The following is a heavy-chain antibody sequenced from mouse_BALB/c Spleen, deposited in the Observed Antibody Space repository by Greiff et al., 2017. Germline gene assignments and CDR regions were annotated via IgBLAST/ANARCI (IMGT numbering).Heavy chain of an antibody. CDR1: GYSITSDYA. Sequence: EVKLMESGPGLVKPSQSLSLTCTVTGYSITSDYAWNWIRQFPGNKLEWMGYISYSGSTSYNPSLKSRISITRDTSKNQFFLQLNSVTTEDTATYYCASPHYDLDYWGQGTTLTVSS. CDR3: ASPHYDLDY. D-gene: IGHD2-4*01. V-gene: IGHV3-2*02. J-gene: IGHJ2*01. CDR2: ISYSGST.